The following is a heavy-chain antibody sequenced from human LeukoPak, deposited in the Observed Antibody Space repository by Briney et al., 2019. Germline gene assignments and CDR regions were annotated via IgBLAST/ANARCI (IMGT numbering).Heavy chain of an antibody. CDR2: INPNSGGT. D-gene: IGHD6-13*01. Sequence: ASVKVSCKASGYTFTGYYMHWVRQAPGQGLEWMGWINPNSGGTNYAQKFQGRVTMTGDTSISTAYMELSRLRSDDTAVYYCARKYSSSSHSDYWGQGTLVTVSS. J-gene: IGHJ4*02. CDR1: GYTFTGYY. V-gene: IGHV1-2*02. CDR3: ARKYSSSSHSDY.